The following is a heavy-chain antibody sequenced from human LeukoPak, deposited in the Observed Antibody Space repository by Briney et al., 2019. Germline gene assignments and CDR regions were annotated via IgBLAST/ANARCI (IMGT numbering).Heavy chain of an antibody. CDR1: GGSISSSSYY. CDR3: ASPTTMTTAIEY. CDR2: IYYSGST. J-gene: IGHJ4*02. V-gene: IGHV4-39*01. Sequence: PSETLSLTCTVSGGSISSSSYYWGWIRQPPGKGLEWIGSIYYSGSTYYNPSLKSRVTISVDTSKSQFSLNLGSLTAADTAVYYCASPTTMTTAIEYWGQGTLVTVSS. D-gene: IGHD4-17*01.